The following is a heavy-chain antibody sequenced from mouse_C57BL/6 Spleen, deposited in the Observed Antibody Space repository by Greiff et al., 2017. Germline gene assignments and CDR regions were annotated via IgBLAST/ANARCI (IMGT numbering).Heavy chain of an antibody. CDR2: ISSGSSTI. Sequence: EVKLQESGGGLVKPGGSLKLSCAASGFTFSDYGMHWVRQAPEKGLEWVAYISSGSSTIYYADTVKGRFTISRDNAKNTLFLQMTSLRPEDTAMYYCARGLGSYFDYWGQGTTLTVSS. CDR3: ARGLGSYFDY. J-gene: IGHJ2*01. V-gene: IGHV5-17*01. CDR1: GFTFSDYG. D-gene: IGHD3-3*01.